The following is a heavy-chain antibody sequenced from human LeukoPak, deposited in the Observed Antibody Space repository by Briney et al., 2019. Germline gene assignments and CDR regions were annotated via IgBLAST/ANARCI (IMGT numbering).Heavy chain of an antibody. Sequence: GGSLRLSCAASGFTFSRYWMSWVRQAPGKGLGWVANIMPDGSEKYYVDSVKGRFTISRDNAKNSLYLQMNSLRAEDMALYYCAKEGSSWSTFDYWGQGTLVTVSS. CDR1: GFTFSRYW. D-gene: IGHD6-13*01. CDR3: AKEGSSWSTFDY. V-gene: IGHV3-7*03. CDR2: IMPDGSEK. J-gene: IGHJ4*02.